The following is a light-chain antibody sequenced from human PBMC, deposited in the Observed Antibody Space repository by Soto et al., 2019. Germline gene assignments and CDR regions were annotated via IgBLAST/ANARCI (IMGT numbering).Light chain of an antibody. CDR2: DVS. Sequence: QSVLTQPASVSGSPGQAITISCTGTSSDVGGCNYVSWYQQYPGKAPKLMIYDVSNRPSGVSNRFSGSKSGNTASLTISGLQAEDEADYYCSSYTISNTLVFGSGTKVTVL. CDR1: SSDVGGCNY. V-gene: IGLV2-14*01. J-gene: IGLJ1*01. CDR3: SSYTISNTLV.